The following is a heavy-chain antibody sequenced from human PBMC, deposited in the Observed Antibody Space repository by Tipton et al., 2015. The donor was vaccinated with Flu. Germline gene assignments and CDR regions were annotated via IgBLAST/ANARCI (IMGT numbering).Heavy chain of an antibody. J-gene: IGHJ4*02. CDR2: IYHSGST. Sequence: LRLSCTVSGYSISSGYYWGWIRQPPGKGLEWIGSIYHSGSTYYNPSLKSRVTISVDTSKNQFSLKLSSVTAADTAVYYCASARSSTLYYFDYWGQGTLVTVSS. CDR3: ASARSSTLYYFDY. D-gene: IGHD2-2*01. CDR1: GYSISSGYY. V-gene: IGHV4-38-2*02.